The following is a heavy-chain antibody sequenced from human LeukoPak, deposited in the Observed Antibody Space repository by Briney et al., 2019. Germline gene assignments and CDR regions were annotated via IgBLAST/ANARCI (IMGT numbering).Heavy chain of an antibody. CDR2: INHTGST. J-gene: IGHJ6*03. D-gene: IGHD5-18*01. V-gene: IGHV4-34*01. CDR3: ARMPGYSYYYMDV. CDR1: GVSFSDYY. Sequence: SETLSLTCAVYGVSFSDYYWSWIRQSPGKGLEWIGEINHTGSTKYNPSLKSRVTISVDTSKNQFSLKLSSVTAADTAVYYCARMPGYSYYYMDVWGKGTTVTVSS.